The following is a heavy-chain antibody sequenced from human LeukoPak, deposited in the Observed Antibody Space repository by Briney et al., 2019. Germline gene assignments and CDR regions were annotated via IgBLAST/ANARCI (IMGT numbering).Heavy chain of an antibody. J-gene: IGHJ4*02. Sequence: GGSLRLSCAASGFTFSSYWMHWVRQAPGKGLVWVSRINSDGSSTSYADSVKGRFTISRDNAKNTLHLQMNSLRAEDTAVYYCARDRTSRRRGAGYSNILDYWGQGTLVTVSS. CDR2: INSDGSST. D-gene: IGHD3-22*01. CDR1: GFTFSSYW. CDR3: ARDRTSRRRGAGYSNILDY. V-gene: IGHV3-74*01.